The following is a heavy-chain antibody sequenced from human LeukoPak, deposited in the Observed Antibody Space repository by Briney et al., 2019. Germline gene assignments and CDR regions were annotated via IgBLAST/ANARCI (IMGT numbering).Heavy chain of an antibody. Sequence: GGPLRLSCAASGFTFSSYAMSWVRQAPGKGLEWVSAISGSGGSTYYADSVKGRFTISRDNSKNTLYLQMNSLRAEDTAVYYCATDTNYGDYGPVWFDPWGQGTLVTVSS. CDR1: GFTFSSYA. CDR2: ISGSGGST. D-gene: IGHD4-17*01. CDR3: ATDTNYGDYGPVWFDP. J-gene: IGHJ5*02. V-gene: IGHV3-23*01.